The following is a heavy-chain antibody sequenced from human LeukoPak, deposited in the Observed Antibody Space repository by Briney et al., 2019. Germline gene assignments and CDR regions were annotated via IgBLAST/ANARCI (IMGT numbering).Heavy chain of an antibody. CDR1: GYNFPSYW. CDR3: ARPSPAADY. Sequence: GESLKISCTTSGYNFPSYWITWVRQVPGKGLQRMGAIDPSDSYTNYSPSFQGHVTISVDKSISTAYLQWSSLKASDTAMYYCARPSPAADYWGQGTLVTVSS. J-gene: IGHJ4*02. CDR2: IDPSDSYT. V-gene: IGHV5-10-1*01.